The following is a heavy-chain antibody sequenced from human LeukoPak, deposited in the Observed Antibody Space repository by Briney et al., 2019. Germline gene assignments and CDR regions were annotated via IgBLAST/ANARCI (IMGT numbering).Heavy chain of an antibody. D-gene: IGHD2-2*01. CDR3: AKHGRIVVVPAAISYYYYGMDV. Sequence: ASVKVSCKASGYTFTSYGISWVRQAPGKGLEWMGWISAYNGNTNYAQKLQGRVTMTTDTSTSTAYMELRSLRSDDTAVYYCAKHGRIVVVPAAISYYYYGMDVWGQGTTVTVSS. CDR2: ISAYNGNT. J-gene: IGHJ6*02. CDR1: GYTFTSYG. V-gene: IGHV1-18*01.